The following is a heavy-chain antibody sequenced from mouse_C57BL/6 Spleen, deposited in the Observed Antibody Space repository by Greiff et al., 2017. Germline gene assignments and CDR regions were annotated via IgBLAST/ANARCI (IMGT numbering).Heavy chain of an antibody. Sequence: EVTLEESGGGLVKPGGSLKLSCAASGFTFSDYGMHWVRQAPEKGLEWVAYISSGSSTIYYADTVKGRFTISRDNAKNTLFLQMTSLRSEDTAMYYCARDYDYGGYAMDYGGQGTSVTVSS. V-gene: IGHV5-17*01. CDR2: ISSGSSTI. CDR1: GFTFSDYG. CDR3: ARDYDYGGYAMDY. J-gene: IGHJ4*01. D-gene: IGHD2-4*01.